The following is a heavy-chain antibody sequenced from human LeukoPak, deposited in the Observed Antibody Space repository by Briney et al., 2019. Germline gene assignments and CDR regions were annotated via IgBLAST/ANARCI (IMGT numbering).Heavy chain of an antibody. Sequence: GASVKVSCKASGYTFTGYYMHWVRQAPGQGLEWMGWMNPNSGNTGYAQKFQGRVTITRNTSISTAYMELSSLRSEDTAVYYCARGRRYNWNDGSFDYWGQGTLVTVSS. CDR1: GYTFTGYY. J-gene: IGHJ4*02. V-gene: IGHV1-8*03. CDR2: MNPNSGNT. D-gene: IGHD1-1*01. CDR3: ARGRRYNWNDGSFDY.